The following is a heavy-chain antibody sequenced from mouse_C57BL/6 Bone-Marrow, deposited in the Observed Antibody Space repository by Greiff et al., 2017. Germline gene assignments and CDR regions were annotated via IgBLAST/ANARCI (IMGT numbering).Heavy chain of an antibody. CDR3: ARWGHYYGSSLYYFDY. V-gene: IGHV1-81*01. Sequence: QVQLQQSGAELARPGASVKLSCKASGYTFTSYGISWVKQRPGQGLEWIGEIYPRSGNTYYNEKFKGKATLTADKSSSTAYMELRSLTSEDSAVYCCARWGHYYGSSLYYFDYWGQGTTLTVSS. CDR2: IYPRSGNT. J-gene: IGHJ2*01. D-gene: IGHD1-1*01. CDR1: GYTFTSYG.